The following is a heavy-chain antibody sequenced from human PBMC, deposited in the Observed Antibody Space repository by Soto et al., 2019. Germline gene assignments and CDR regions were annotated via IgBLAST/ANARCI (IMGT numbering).Heavy chain of an antibody. D-gene: IGHD3-16*01. CDR3: ARPWGQLSTYYYGMDT. CDR2: ISYDGDNK. CDR1: GFTFRHYA. Sequence: QVQLVESGGGVVQPGRSLTLSCAASGFTFRHYAMHWVRQAPGKGLAWVATISYDGDNKYYTDSVKGPFTISRDNSKNTLYLQMNSLRPEDTAVYYCARPWGQLSTYYYGMDTWGQGTTVTVSS. V-gene: IGHV3-30-3*01. J-gene: IGHJ6*02.